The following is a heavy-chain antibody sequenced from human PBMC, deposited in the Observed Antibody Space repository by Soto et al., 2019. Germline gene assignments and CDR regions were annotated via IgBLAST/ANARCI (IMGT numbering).Heavy chain of an antibody. V-gene: IGHV3-30-3*01. CDR1: GFTFSSYA. D-gene: IGHD3-22*01. CDR3: SRAPPAFIGGVTRYFDY. CDR2: ISYDGSNK. J-gene: IGHJ4*02. Sequence: GGSLRLSCAASGFTFSSYAMHWVRQAPGKGLEWVAVISYDGSNKYYADSVKGRFTISRDNSKNTLSMQMNRLRAADTAVSSWSRAPPAFIGGVTRYFDYWGQGTLVTVSS.